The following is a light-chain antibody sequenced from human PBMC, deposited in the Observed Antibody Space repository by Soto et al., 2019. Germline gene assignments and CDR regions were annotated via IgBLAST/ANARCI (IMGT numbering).Light chain of an antibody. Sequence: DIQMTQSPSSLSASVGDRVTITCRASQAIRNELGWYQQKPGEAPKRLIYSTSTLQSGVPSRFSGSGYGTEFTLTISSLQPEDCATYYCLQYNNYPRTFGQGTKVEIK. CDR2: STS. CDR1: QAIRNE. J-gene: IGKJ1*01. V-gene: IGKV1-17*01. CDR3: LQYNNYPRT.